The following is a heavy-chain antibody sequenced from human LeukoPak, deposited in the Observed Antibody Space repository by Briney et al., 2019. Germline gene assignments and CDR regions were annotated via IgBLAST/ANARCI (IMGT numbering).Heavy chain of an antibody. Sequence: PGGSLRLSCAASGFTFSSYWMSWVRQAPGKGLEWVANIKQDGSEKYYVDSVKGRFTISRDNAKNSLYLQMNSLRAEDTAVYYCARDLTTGGSYEGAYWGXGTLVTVSS. CDR1: GFTFSSYW. D-gene: IGHD1-26*01. CDR3: ARDLTTGGSYEGAY. CDR2: IKQDGSEK. J-gene: IGHJ4*01. V-gene: IGHV3-7*01.